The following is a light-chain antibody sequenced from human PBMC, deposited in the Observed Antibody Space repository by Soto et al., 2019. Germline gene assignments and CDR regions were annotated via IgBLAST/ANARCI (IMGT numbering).Light chain of an antibody. Sequence: EIILTQSPDTLSLSPGERATLSCRAIQTVSSNYLAWCQQRPGQAPRLLIYGASTRAAGIPDRFSGSGSGTDFTLTITRLEPEDFAVYYCQQRNVWPPITFGQGTRLEIK. CDR1: QTVSSNY. CDR3: QQRNVWPPIT. J-gene: IGKJ5*01. V-gene: IGKV3D-20*02. CDR2: GAS.